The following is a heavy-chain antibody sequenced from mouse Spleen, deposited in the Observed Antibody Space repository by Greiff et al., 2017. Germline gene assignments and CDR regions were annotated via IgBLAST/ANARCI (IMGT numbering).Heavy chain of an antibody. V-gene: IGHV1-26*01. J-gene: IGHJ2*01. D-gene: IGHD2-4*01. CDR1: GYTFTDYY. Sequence: VQLQQSGPELVKPGASVKISCKASGYTFTDYYMNWVKQSHGKSLEWIGDINPNNGGTSYNQKFKGKATLTVDKSSSTAYMELRSLTSEDSAVYYCARSIPPMITTGGFDYWGQGTTLTVSS. CDR3: ARSIPPMITTGGFDY. CDR2: INPNNGGT.